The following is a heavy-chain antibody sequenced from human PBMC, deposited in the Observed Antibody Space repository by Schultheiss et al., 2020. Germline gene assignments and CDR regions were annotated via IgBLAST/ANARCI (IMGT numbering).Heavy chain of an antibody. J-gene: IGHJ5*01. Sequence: AAVKVSCKASGYTFTSYDINWVRQATGQGLEWMGWMNPNSGNTGYAQKFQGRVTMTRNTSISTAYMELSSLRSEDTAVYYCARGIFGVVSLSHNTKNWFDSWGQGTLVTVSS. CDR1: GYTFTSYD. CDR3: ARGIFGVVSLSHNTKNWFDS. D-gene: IGHD3-3*01. CDR2: MNPNSGNT. V-gene: IGHV1-8*01.